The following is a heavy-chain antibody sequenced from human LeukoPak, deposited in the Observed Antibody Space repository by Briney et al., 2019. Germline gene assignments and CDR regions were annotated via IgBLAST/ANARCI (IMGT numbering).Heavy chain of an antibody. CDR2: IYTSGST. CDR3: ARVKHYYDFWSGYDDAFDI. V-gene: IGHV4-4*07. D-gene: IGHD3-3*01. CDR1: GGSISSFY. Sequence: PSETLSLTCTVSGGSISSFYWSWIRQPAGKGLEWIGRIYTSGSTIYNSSLKSRVTISVDKSKNQFSLKLSSVTAADTAVYYCARVKHYYDFWSGYDDAFDIWGQGTMVTVSS. J-gene: IGHJ3*02.